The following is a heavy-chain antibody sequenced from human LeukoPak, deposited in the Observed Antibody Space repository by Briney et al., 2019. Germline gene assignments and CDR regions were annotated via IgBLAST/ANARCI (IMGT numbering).Heavy chain of an antibody. D-gene: IGHD2-15*01. V-gene: IGHV3-7*03. J-gene: IGHJ4*02. CDR3: ARGGDIVVVVAAETEYYFDY. CDR2: IKQEGSEK. Sequence: GGSLRLSCAASGFTFSSYWMSWVRQAPGKGLEGVANIKQEGSEKYYVDSVKGRFTISRDNAKNSLYLQMNSLRAEDTAVYYCARGGDIVVVVAAETEYYFDYWGQGTLVTVSS. CDR1: GFTFSSYW.